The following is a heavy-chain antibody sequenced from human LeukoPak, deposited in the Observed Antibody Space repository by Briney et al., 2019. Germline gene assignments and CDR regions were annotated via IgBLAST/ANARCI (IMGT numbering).Heavy chain of an antibody. CDR2: ISSSSSYI. J-gene: IGHJ6*02. CDR1: GFTFSSYS. CDR3: ARDLINVLLWFGELSYYYGMDV. Sequence: GGSLRLSCAASGFTFSSYSMNWVRQAPGKGLEWVSSISSSSSYIYYADSVKGRFTISRDNAKNSLYLQMNSLRAEDTAVYYRARDLINVLLWFGELSYYYGMDVWGQGTTVTVSS. V-gene: IGHV3-21*01. D-gene: IGHD3-10*01.